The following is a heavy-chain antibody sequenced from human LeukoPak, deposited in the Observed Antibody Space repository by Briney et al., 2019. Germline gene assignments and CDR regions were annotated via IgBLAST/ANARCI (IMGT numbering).Heavy chain of an antibody. D-gene: IGHD3-22*01. V-gene: IGHV4-34*01. J-gene: IGHJ5*02. CDR2: INHSGNT. CDR3: AREGKRRAYDSSGYFRNWFDP. Sequence: SETLSLTCAVYGGSFSGYYWSWIRQPPGKGLEWIGEINHSGNTNYNPSLKSPVTISVDTSKNQFSLKLSSVTAADTAVYYCAREGKRRAYDSSGYFRNWFDPWGQGTLVTVSS. CDR1: GGSFSGYY.